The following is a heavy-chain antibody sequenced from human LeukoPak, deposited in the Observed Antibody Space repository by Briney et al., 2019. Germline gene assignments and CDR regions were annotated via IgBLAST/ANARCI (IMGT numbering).Heavy chain of an antibody. V-gene: IGHV6-1*01. J-gene: IGHJ4*02. CDR1: ADSVSSNSAT. CDR3: AREGRGDVDFDY. CDR2: TYYRSKWYN. Sequence: SQTLSLTCAISADSVSSNSATWNWIRQSPSRGLEWLGRTYYRSKWYNNYAVSVKSRITINPDTSKNQLSLQLNSVTPEDTAVYYCAREGRGDVDFDYWGQGTLVTVSS. D-gene: IGHD3-10*02.